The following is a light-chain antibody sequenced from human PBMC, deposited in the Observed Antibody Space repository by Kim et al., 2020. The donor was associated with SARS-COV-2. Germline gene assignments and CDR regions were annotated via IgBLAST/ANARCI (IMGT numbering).Light chain of an antibody. J-gene: IGLJ2*01. V-gene: IGLV1-40*01. Sequence: QRLTISGTGSNSNIVTGYDVHSYQLFAGTAHTLLISGTSNRPSRVPDRFSGSKSGTAASLAITGLQAEDGADYYCQSYDSSLSGVVFGGGTKLTVL. CDR2: GTS. CDR3: QSYDSSLSGVV. CDR1: NSNIVTGYD.